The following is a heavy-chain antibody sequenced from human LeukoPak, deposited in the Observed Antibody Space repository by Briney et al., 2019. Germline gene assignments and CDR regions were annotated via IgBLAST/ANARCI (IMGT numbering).Heavy chain of an antibody. Sequence: SETLPLTCAVSGGSISSGGYSWSWIRQPPGKGLEWIGYIYYSGSTYYNPSLKSRVTISVDTSKNQFSLKLSSVTAADTAVYYCARDSGYDFGFDYWGQGTLVTVSS. D-gene: IGHD5-12*01. CDR3: ARDSGYDFGFDY. CDR2: IYYSGST. J-gene: IGHJ4*02. CDR1: GGSISSGGYS. V-gene: IGHV4-30-4*07.